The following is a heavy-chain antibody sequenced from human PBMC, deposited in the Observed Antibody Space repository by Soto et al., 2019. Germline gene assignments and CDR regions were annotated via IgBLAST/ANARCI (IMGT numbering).Heavy chain of an antibody. CDR3: ATTDVVSTVDDGRDAFDI. CDR2: IYPDDSDT. Sequence: GESLKISCKGSGYRFSNYWIGWVRQRTGKGLEWMGVIYPDDSDTRYSPSFQGQVTISADKSISTAYLQWSSLKASDTALYYCATTDVVSTVDDGRDAFDIWGQGTMVTVSS. D-gene: IGHD2-15*01. J-gene: IGHJ3*02. CDR1: GYRFSNYW. V-gene: IGHV5-51*01.